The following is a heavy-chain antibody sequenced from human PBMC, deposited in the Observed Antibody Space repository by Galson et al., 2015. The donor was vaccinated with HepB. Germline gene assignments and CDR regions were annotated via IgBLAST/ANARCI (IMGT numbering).Heavy chain of an antibody. D-gene: IGHD4-23*01. V-gene: IGHV3-66*02. J-gene: IGHJ5*01. CDR3: AGAGHYGGKGNWFDS. CDR1: GFTVGASY. Sequence: SLRLSCAASGFTVGASYMSWVRQAPGKGLEWVSVIYDGGSLYYADFAKGRFSISRDNSKNTLYLQMSGLRAEDTAVYYCAGAGHYGGKGNWFDSWGQGTLVTVSS. CDR2: IYDGGSL.